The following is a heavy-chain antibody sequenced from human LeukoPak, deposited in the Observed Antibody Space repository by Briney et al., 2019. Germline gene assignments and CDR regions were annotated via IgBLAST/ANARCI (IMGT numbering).Heavy chain of an antibody. J-gene: IGHJ4*02. V-gene: IGHV3-74*01. CDR3: ARDPSYSENLDY. CDR2: INSDGSST. CDR1: GSTFSSYW. Sequence: PGGSLRLSCAASGSTFSSYWMHWVRQAPGKGLVWVSRINSDGSSTTYADSVKGRFTISRDNAKNTLYLQMNSLRAEDTAVYYCARDPSYSENLDYWGQGTLVTVSS. D-gene: IGHD1-26*01.